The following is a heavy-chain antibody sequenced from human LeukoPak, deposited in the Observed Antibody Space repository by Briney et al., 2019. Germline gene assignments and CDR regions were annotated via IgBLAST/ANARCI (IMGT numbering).Heavy chain of an antibody. Sequence: PSETLSLTCTVSGGSISRSSYYWGWIRQPPGKGLEWIGSISYSGSTYYNPSLKSRVTISVDTSKNQISLKLYSVTAADTAVYYCAGDREGYCRSISCSNNWFDPWGQGTPVTVSS. CDR2: ISYSGST. J-gene: IGHJ5*02. V-gene: IGHV4-39*07. D-gene: IGHD2-2*01. CDR1: GGSISRSSYY. CDR3: AGDREGYCRSISCSNNWFDP.